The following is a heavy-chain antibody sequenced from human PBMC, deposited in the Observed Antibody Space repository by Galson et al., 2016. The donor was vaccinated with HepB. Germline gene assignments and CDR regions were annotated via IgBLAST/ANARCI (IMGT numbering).Heavy chain of an antibody. CDR2: ISRSGDST. Sequence: SLRLSCAASGFTFNNYGMTWVRQAPGKGLEVVSSISRSGDSTDYADSVKGRFTISRDNSKNTLSLQMNSLRAEDTAVYYCAKRHEYCPPVGCSVDYWGQGTLVSVSS. CDR1: GFTFNNYG. V-gene: IGHV3-23*01. J-gene: IGHJ4*02. D-gene: IGHD2/OR15-2a*01. CDR3: AKRHEYCPPVGCSVDY.